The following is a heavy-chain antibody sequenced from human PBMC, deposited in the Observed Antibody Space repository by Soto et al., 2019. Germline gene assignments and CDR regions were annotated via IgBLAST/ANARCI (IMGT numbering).Heavy chain of an antibody. CDR2: IKQDGNEK. Sequence: EVQLVDSGGALVQPGESLRLSCAASGFTFSDYLMTWVRQAPGKGLEWVATIKQDGNEKYYVDYVKGRFTISRDNAKNSLYLQLNALSAEDTDVYYCAIGHWLGKWGQGTLVTVSS. V-gene: IGHV3-7*01. D-gene: IGHD6-19*01. J-gene: IGHJ4*02. CDR3: AIGHWLGK. CDR1: GFTFSDYL.